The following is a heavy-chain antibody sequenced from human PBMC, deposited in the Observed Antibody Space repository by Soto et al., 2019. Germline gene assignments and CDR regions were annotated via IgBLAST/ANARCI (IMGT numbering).Heavy chain of an antibody. V-gene: IGHV4-34*01. J-gene: IGHJ4*02. CDR1: GGSFSGYY. CDR2: INHSGST. CDR3: ARGGKMITFGGVSVWGY. D-gene: IGHD3-16*01. Sequence: QVQLQQWGAGLLKPSETLSLTCAVYGGSFSGYYWSWIRQPPGKGLEWIGEINHSGSTNYNPSLKSRVTISVDTSKNQFSLKLSSVTAADTAVYYCARGGKMITFGGVSVWGYWGQGTLVTVSS.